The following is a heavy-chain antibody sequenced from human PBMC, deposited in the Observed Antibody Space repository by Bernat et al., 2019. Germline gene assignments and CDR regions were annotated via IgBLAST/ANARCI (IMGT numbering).Heavy chain of an antibody. V-gene: IGHV4-39*01. Sequence: QLQLQESGPGLVKPSETLSLTCTVSGGSISSSSYYWGWIRQPPGKGLEWIGSIYYSGSTYYNQSLKSRVTISVDTSKNQFSLKLSSVTAADTAVYYCARRRYNWNDRLRMTFDPWGQGTLVTVSS. CDR2: IYYSGST. CDR1: GGSISSSSYY. D-gene: IGHD1-1*01. CDR3: ARRRYNWNDRLRMTFDP. J-gene: IGHJ5*02.